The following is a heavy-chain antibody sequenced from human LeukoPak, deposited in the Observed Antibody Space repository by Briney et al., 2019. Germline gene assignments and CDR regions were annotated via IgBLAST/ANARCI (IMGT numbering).Heavy chain of an antibody. D-gene: IGHD3-22*01. V-gene: IGHV3-23*01. CDR1: GFIFSSYA. CDR2: FSGRGGNT. J-gene: IGHJ4*02. CDR3: AKDSTMVVVVYYFDY. Sequence: GGSLSLSCAPSGFIFSSYAMSCVRQAPGKGLEWVSAFSGRGGNTYYGDSVKGRLPLYRDHPKNTLYLQMNSMRGEDTAVYYCAKDSTMVVVVYYFDYWGQGTLVTVSS.